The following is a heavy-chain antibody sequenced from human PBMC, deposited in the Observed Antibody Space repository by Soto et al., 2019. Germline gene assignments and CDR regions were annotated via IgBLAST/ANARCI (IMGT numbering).Heavy chain of an antibody. V-gene: IGHV4-31*03. J-gene: IGHJ4*02. CDR1: GGSISSGGYY. CDR2: IYYSGST. D-gene: IGHD2-2*01. Sequence: QVQLQESGPGLVKPSQTLSLTCTVSGGSISSGGYYWSWIRQHPGKGLEWIGYIYYSGSTYYNPALKGRVTISVDTSKNQYSLKLSSVTAADTAVYYCARGRTSSPTPGDYWGQGTLVTVSS. CDR3: ARGRTSSPTPGDY.